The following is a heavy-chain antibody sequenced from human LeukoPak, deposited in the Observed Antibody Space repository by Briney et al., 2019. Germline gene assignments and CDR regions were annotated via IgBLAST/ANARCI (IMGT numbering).Heavy chain of an antibody. V-gene: IGHV4-59*01. CDR2: MYYSGST. CDR1: GGSISSYY. Sequence: SETLSLTCTVSGGSISSYYWSWIRQPPGKGLEWIGYMYYSGSTNYNPSLKSRVTISVDTSKNQFSLRLSSVTAADTAVYYCARDSSGIGAVDSYWYFDLWGRGTLVTVSS. J-gene: IGHJ2*01. CDR3: ARDSSGIGAVDSYWYFDL. D-gene: IGHD2-15*01.